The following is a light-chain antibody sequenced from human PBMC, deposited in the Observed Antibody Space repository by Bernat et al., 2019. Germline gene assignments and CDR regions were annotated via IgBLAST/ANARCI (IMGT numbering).Light chain of an antibody. CDR3: QQYGDSPT. J-gene: IGKJ1*01. V-gene: IGKV3-20*01. Sequence: EVVLTQSPGTLSLSAGERATLSCRASPSATSSYFAWYQQKPGRAPRLLIYAASSRATGVPDRFSASGSGTDFTLTIMRLEPEDFAVYYCQQYGDSPTFGQGTRVEIK. CDR1: PSATSSY. CDR2: AAS.